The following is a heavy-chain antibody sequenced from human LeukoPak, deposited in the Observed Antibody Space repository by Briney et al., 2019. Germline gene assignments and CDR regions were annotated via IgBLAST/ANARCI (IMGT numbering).Heavy chain of an antibody. CDR3: AKDQGQAVVPRRFDN. Sequence: GGSLRLSCTASGFTFSSYAMSWVRQPPGKGLEWVSLISGGGDSTYYADSVKGRFTISRDNSKNTLYLEMNSLRAEDTAVYYCAKDQGQAVVPRRFDNWGQGTLVTVSS. J-gene: IGHJ4*02. D-gene: IGHD2-2*01. CDR1: GFTFSSYA. CDR2: ISGGGDST. V-gene: IGHV3-23*01.